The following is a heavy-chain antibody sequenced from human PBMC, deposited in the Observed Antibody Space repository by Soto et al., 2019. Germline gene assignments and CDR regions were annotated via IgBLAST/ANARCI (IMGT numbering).Heavy chain of an antibody. V-gene: IGHV1-2*02. Sequence: ASVKVSFKTSGYTFSGYYIHWVRQAPGQGLEWLGWISPNSGGTNYAQRFQGRVTMTRDTSSSTVYMEMSRLTSDDTAVYYCTRARYCSGGTCFGNFFDPWGQGTLVTVSS. CDR1: GYTFSGYY. D-gene: IGHD2-15*01. CDR3: TRARYCSGGTCFGNFFDP. CDR2: ISPNSGGT. J-gene: IGHJ5*02.